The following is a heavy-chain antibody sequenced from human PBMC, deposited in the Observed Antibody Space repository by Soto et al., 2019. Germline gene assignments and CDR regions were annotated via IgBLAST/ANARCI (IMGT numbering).Heavy chain of an antibody. J-gene: IGHJ4*02. CDR3: ASVDNRITIDS. CDR1: GDSIASGAYY. V-gene: IGHV4-31*03. Sequence: QVQLQESGPGLVKPSQTLSLTCTVSGDSIASGAYYWSWIRHHPGKGLEWIGYIYYSGSTYYNPSLKSRVSISVDTSQNHFSLKLSSLTAADTAVYYCASVDNRITIDSWGPGTLVIVSS. CDR2: IYYSGST. D-gene: IGHD1-20*01.